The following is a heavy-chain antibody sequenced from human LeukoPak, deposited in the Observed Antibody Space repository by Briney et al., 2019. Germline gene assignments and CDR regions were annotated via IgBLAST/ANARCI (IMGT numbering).Heavy chain of an antibody. V-gene: IGHV3-7*01. CDR1: GFTFADYW. CDR2: IRQDESEK. CDR3: GRERNWGGSECDY. D-gene: IGHD3-16*01. J-gene: IGHJ4*02. Sequence: GGSLRLSCTASGFTFADYWMTWVRQAPGKGLEWVANIRQDESEKYYVDSVKGRFTISRDNTANALYLHMNSLRADDAAVYYCGRERNWGGSECDYWGQGTLVTVSS.